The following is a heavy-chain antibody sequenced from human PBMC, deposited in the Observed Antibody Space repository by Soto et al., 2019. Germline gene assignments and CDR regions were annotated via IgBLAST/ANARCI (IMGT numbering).Heavy chain of an antibody. D-gene: IGHD2-15*01. CDR2: INTDGSER. J-gene: IGHJ4*02. Sequence: EVQLVESGGGLVQPGGSLRLSCAASGFTFSSYWMHWVRQVPGEGLVWVSRINTDGSERNYADSVKGRFTVSRDNAKNTQYLQMNRLRVEDTAVYYCASDGEGYWGQGTLVTVSS. CDR3: ASDGEGY. V-gene: IGHV3-74*01. CDR1: GFTFSSYW.